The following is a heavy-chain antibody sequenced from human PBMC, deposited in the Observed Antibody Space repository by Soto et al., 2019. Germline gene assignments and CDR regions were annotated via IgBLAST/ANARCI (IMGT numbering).Heavy chain of an antibody. CDR1: GGSVSSGSYQ. Sequence: QVQLQESGPGLVKPSETLSLTCTVSGGSVSSGSYQWTWIRQPPGKGLEWIGYIHVSGSTNDNPSLKGRVTMSIDTSKNQFSLKLSSVTEADTAVYYCARDGHGMDVWGQGTKVTVSS. V-gene: IGHV4-61*01. CDR2: IHVSGST. J-gene: IGHJ6*02. CDR3: ARDGHGMDV.